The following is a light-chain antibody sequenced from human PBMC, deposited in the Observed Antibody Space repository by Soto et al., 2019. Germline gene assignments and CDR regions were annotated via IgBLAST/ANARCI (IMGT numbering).Light chain of an antibody. CDR3: QQYEKWPPSIT. V-gene: IGKV3-15*01. CDR2: DAS. J-gene: IGKJ5*01. Sequence: EILMTQSPATLSVSPGERATLSCRASHRVNTYLSWYQQRPGQAPRLLIYDASTRATGIPARFSGSGSGTEFTLTISSLQSEDFAIYFCQQYEKWPPSITFGQGTRLEIK. CDR1: HRVNTY.